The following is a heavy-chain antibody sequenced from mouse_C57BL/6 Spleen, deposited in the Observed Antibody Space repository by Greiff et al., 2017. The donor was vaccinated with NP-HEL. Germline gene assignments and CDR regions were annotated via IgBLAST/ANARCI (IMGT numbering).Heavy chain of an antibody. CDR1: GYAFSSSW. V-gene: IGHV1-82*01. CDR2: LYPGDGDT. Sequence: QVQLKESGPELVKPGASVKISCKASGYAFSSSWMNWVKQRPGKGLEWIGRLYPGDGDTNYNGKFKGKATLTADKSSSTAYMQLSSLTSEDSAVYFCARRYGSSLDYWGQGTTLTVSS. D-gene: IGHD1-1*01. CDR3: ARRYGSSLDY. J-gene: IGHJ2*01.